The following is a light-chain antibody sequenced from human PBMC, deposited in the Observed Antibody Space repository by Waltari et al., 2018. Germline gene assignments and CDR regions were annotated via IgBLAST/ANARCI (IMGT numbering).Light chain of an antibody. Sequence: DIVMTQSPDSLAVSLGERATIHCKSSQSIFYSSNNKDYLAWYQLKPGQPPKLLIYWASTRESGVPDRFSGSGTGTDFTLTISSLQTEDVATYYCQQYYSYPWTFGQGTKVEIK. V-gene: IGKV4-1*01. CDR3: QQYYSYPWT. J-gene: IGKJ1*01. CDR1: QSIFYSSNNKDY. CDR2: WAS.